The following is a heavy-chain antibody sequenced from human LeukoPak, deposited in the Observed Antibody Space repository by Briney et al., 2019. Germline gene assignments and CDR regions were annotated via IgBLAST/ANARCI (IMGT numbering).Heavy chain of an antibody. V-gene: IGHV1-2*02. Sequence: GASVKVSCKASGYTFTGYYMHWVRQAPGQGLEWMGWINPNSGGTNYAQKFQGRVTMTRDTSISTAYMELSRLRSDDTAVYYCARISRATYYYGSGSRGVIFDYWGQGTLVTVSS. D-gene: IGHD3-10*01. CDR3: ARISRATYYYGSGSRGVIFDY. CDR2: INPNSGGT. CDR1: GYTFTGYY. J-gene: IGHJ4*02.